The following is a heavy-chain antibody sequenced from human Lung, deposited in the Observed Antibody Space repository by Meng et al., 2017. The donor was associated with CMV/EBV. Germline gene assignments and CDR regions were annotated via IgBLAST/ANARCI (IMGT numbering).Heavy chain of an antibody. CDR2: IYHSGST. CDR1: GGSISSSNW. CDR3: ARVGQWLPIDY. J-gene: IGHJ4*02. D-gene: IGHD6-19*01. Sequence: HGQQQESGPGLVQPSGTLSLTCAVAGGSISSSNWWSWVRQPPGKGLEWIGEIYHSGSTNYNPSLKSRVTISVDKSKNQFSLNLSSVTAADTAVYYCARVGQWLPIDYWGQGTLVTVSS. V-gene: IGHV4-4*02.